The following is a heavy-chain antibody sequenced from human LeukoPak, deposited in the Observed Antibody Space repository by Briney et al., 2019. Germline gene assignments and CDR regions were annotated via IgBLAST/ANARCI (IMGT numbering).Heavy chain of an antibody. J-gene: IGHJ4*02. CDR1: GFTFSNAW. V-gene: IGHV3-15*01. CDR3: TTEGDIVVVPASEDY. D-gene: IGHD2-2*01. Sequence: GGSLRLSCAASGFTFSNAWMSWVRQAPGKGLEWVGRIKSKTEGGTTDYAAPVKGSFTISRDDSKNTLYLQMNRLQTEDTAVYYCTTEGDIVVVPASEDYWGQGTLVTVSS. CDR2: IKSKTEGGTT.